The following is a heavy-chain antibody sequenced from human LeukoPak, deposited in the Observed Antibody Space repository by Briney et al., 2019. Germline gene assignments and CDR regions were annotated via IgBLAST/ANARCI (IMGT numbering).Heavy chain of an antibody. CDR2: IRYDGSNK. CDR1: GFTFSSYG. V-gene: IGHV3-30*02. Sequence: GGSLRLSRAASGFTFSSYGMHWVRQAPGKGLEWVAFIRYDGSNKYYADSVKGRFTISRDNSKNTLYLQMNSLRAEDTAVYYCAKDRMYYDFWSGYSVDAFDIWAKGQWSPSLQ. CDR3: AKDRMYYDFWSGYSVDAFDI. D-gene: IGHD3-3*01. J-gene: IGHJ3*02.